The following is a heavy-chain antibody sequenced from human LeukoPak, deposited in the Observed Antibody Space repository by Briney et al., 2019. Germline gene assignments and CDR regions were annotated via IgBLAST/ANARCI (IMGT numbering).Heavy chain of an antibody. CDR1: GGSISSSSYY. V-gene: IGHV4-39*01. CDR2: IYYSGST. CDR3: ARHMHVPSSSSWYFDYFDY. Sequence: SETLPLTCTVSGGSISSSSYYWGWIRQPPGKGLEWIGSIYYSGSTYYNPSLKSRVTISVDTSKNQFSLKLSSVTAADTAVYYCARHMHVPSSSSWYFDYFDYWGQGTLVTVSS. J-gene: IGHJ4*02. D-gene: IGHD6-13*01.